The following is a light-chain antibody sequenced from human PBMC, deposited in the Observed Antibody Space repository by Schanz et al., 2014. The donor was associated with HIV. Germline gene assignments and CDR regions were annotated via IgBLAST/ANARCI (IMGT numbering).Light chain of an antibody. CDR3: QQYDNWFPLT. CDR1: QSVSSNF. CDR2: GAS. J-gene: IGKJ4*01. Sequence: EIVLTQSPGTLSLSPGEKATLSCRASQSVSSNFLAWYQQKPGQAPRLVIYGASSRAIGIPDRFSGSGSGTDFTLTISRLEPEDFAVYHCQQYDNWFPLTFGGGTKVEIK. V-gene: IGKV3-20*01.